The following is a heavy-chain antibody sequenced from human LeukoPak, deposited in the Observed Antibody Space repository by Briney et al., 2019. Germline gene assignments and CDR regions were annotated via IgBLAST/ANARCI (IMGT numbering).Heavy chain of an antibody. Sequence: SVKVSCKASGFTFTSSAMQWVRQARGQRLEWIGWIVVGSGNTNYAQKFQERVTITRDMSTSTAYMELSSLRSEDTAVYYCARVRSYSSRLLIDPWGQGTLVTVSS. CDR2: IVVGSGNT. V-gene: IGHV1-58*02. D-gene: IGHD6-13*01. CDR1: GFTFTSSA. CDR3: ARVRSYSSRLLIDP. J-gene: IGHJ5*02.